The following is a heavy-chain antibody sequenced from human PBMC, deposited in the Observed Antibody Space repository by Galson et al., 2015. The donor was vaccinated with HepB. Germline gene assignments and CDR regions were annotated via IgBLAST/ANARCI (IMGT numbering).Heavy chain of an antibody. J-gene: IGHJ6*03. CDR3: ARRDWNYPYYMDV. Sequence: SLRLSCAASGFTFSSYGMHWVRQAPGKGLEWVAVIWYDGSNKYYADSVKGRFTISRDNSKNTLYLQMNSLRAEDTAVYYCARRDWNYPYYMDVWGKGTTVTVSS. CDR1: GFTFSSYG. CDR2: IWYDGSNK. V-gene: IGHV3-33*01. D-gene: IGHD1-1*01.